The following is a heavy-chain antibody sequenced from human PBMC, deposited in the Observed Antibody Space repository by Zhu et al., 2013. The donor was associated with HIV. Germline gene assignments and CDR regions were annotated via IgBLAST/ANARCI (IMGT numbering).Heavy chain of an antibody. CDR2: INPLTGGT. D-gene: IGHD2-21*01. CDR1: GYTFTAYY. V-gene: IGHV1-46*01. Sequence: VQLLQSGAAMGKPGASLKLACRTSGYTFTAYYLHWVRQAPGQRLEWMGEINPLTGGTTYARNFQGRVAMTSDTSTHTVYLDLKSLTLNDTAVYYCTRTTAVTMFGFIVSHYKYAMDVWGQGTPLIV. CDR3: TRTTAVTMFGFIVSHYKYAMDV. J-gene: IGHJ6*02.